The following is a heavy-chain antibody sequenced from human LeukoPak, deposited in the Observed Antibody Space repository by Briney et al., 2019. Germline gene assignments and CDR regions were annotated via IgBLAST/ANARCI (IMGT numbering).Heavy chain of an antibody. CDR3: ARQSNWFDP. CDR1: GGSISSGSYY. Sequence: SETLSLTCTVSGGSISSGSYYWGGIRQPPGKGLEWIGSIYYRGSTYYNPSLKSRVTISVDTSKNQFSLKLSSVTAADTAVYYCARQSNWFDPWGQGTLVTVSS. CDR2: IYYRGST. V-gene: IGHV4-39*01. J-gene: IGHJ5*02.